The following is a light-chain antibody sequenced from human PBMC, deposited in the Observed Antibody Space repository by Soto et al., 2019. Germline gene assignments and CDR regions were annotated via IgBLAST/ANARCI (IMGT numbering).Light chain of an antibody. CDR2: AAS. Sequence: DIQVTQSPSSLSSSVGDRVTITCRASENVDRYVNWYQQIPGKAPSLLISAASTLQSGVPPRFRGSGSVTSFTLTIDSLQPEDFAVYYCQQTYSTPPTFGQGTQVEVK. V-gene: IGKV1-39*01. CDR1: ENVDRY. CDR3: QQTYSTPPT. J-gene: IGKJ1*01.